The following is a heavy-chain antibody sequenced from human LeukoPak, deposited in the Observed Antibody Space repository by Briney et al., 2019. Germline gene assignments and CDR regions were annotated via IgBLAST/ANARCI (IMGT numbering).Heavy chain of an antibody. D-gene: IGHD4-23*01. CDR3: ARYQATVVTPIDY. V-gene: IGHV3-53*01. J-gene: IGHJ4*02. CDR1: GFSVSTNH. CDR2: IYIDDST. Sequence: GGSLRLSCAASGFSVSTNHMTWVRQAPGKELEWVSVIYIDDSTYYADSVKGRFTISRDNSKNTLFLQMNSLRAEDTAVYYCARYQATVVTPIDYWGQGTLVTVSS.